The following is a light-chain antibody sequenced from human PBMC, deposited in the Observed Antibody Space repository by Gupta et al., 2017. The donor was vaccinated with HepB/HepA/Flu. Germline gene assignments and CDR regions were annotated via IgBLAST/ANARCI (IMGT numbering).Light chain of an antibody. J-gene: IGKJ1*01. CDR1: KNIDSY. Sequence: EIVVTQSLATLSLSPGERATLSCMPSKNIDSYLDWYQQKPGQAPRLLIYDASNRATGIPARFSGSGSGTDFTLNISTLEPEDVAIYYCKQGSEWPQTFGQGTKVEIK. V-gene: IGKV3-11*01. CDR2: DAS. CDR3: KQGSEWPQT.